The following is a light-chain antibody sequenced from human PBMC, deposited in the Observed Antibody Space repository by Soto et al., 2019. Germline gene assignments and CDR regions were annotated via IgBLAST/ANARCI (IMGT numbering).Light chain of an antibody. V-gene: IGKV3-11*01. Sequence: EIVLTQSPATLSLSPGGRATLSCRASQSVSSYLAWYQQKPGQAPRLLIYDASNRATGIPARFSGSGSGTDFTLTISSLEPEDLAVYYCQQRSNWPPWTFGQGTKV. CDR3: QQRSNWPPWT. CDR2: DAS. J-gene: IGKJ1*01. CDR1: QSVSSY.